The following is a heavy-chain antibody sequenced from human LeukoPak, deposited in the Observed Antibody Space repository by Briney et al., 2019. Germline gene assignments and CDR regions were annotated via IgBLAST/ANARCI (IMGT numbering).Heavy chain of an antibody. D-gene: IGHD1-14*01. Sequence: SETLSLTCAVSGYSISSSNWWGWIRQPPGKGLEWIGYIYHDGSIYYNPSLRGRLAMSVDTSKNQFSLRLNSVTAVDTAVYFCARKPDSKNWFDPWGQGTLVIVSS. V-gene: IGHV4-28*05. J-gene: IGHJ5*02. CDR3: ARKPDSKNWFDP. CDR2: IYHDGSI. CDR1: GYSISSSNW.